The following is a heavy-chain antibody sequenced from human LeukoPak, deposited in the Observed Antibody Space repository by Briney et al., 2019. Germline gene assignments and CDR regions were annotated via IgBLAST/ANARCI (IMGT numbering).Heavy chain of an antibody. CDR2: ISAYNGNT. CDR1: GYTFTSYG. D-gene: IGHD3-22*01. Sequence: GASVKVSCKASGYTFTSYGISWVRQAPGQGLEWMGWISAYNGNTNYAQKLQGRVTMTTDTSTSTDYMELRSLRSDDTAVYYCARVDDSSGYYYYFDYWGQGTLVTVSS. V-gene: IGHV1-18*01. J-gene: IGHJ4*02. CDR3: ARVDDSSGYYYYFDY.